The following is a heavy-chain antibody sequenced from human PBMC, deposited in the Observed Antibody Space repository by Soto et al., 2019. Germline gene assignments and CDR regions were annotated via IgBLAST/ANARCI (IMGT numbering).Heavy chain of an antibody. V-gene: IGHV3-23*01. J-gene: IGHJ5*02. CDR3: AKAVEGRTPYSSASNWFDP. D-gene: IGHD6-6*01. Sequence: GGSLRLSCAASGFTFSNCAMSWVRQAPGEGLEWVSAISASGGSTFYADSVKGRFTISRDNSKNTLYLQMNGLRAEDTAIYYCAKAVEGRTPYSSASNWFDPWGQGSLVTVSS. CDR2: ISASGGST. CDR1: GFTFSNCA.